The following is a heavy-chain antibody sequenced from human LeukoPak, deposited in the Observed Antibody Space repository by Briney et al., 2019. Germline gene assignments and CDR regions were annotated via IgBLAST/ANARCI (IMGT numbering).Heavy chain of an antibody. V-gene: IGHV4-61*09. CDR2: NHTSGNT. CDR3: ARDPGTLLRGARRGYDGNYYYMDV. Sequence: PSQTLSLTCTVSGGSISSGSYWWSWIRQPAGKGLEWIAHNHTSGNTHNNPSLKSRVTIAVDTSKNQFSLRLSSVTAADTAVYYCARDPGTLLRGARRGYDGNYYYMDVWGKGTTVTISS. CDR1: GGSISSGSYW. D-gene: IGHD3-10*01. J-gene: IGHJ6*03.